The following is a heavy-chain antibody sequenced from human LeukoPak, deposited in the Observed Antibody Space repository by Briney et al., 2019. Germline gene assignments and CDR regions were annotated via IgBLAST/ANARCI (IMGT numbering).Heavy chain of an antibody. V-gene: IGHV1-2*06. CDR1: GYTFTGYY. D-gene: IGHD3-10*01. CDR3: ARDPRITMVRGVIRSPY. CDR2: INPNSGGT. Sequence: GASVKVSSKASGYTFTGYYMHWVRQAPGQGLEWMGRINPNSGGTNYAQKFQGRVTMTRDTSISTAYMELSRLRSDDTAVYYCARDPRITMVRGVIRSPYWGQGALVTVSS. J-gene: IGHJ4*02.